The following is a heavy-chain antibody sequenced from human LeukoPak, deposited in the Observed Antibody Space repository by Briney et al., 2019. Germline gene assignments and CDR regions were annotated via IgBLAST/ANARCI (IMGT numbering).Heavy chain of an antibody. V-gene: IGHV3-7*01. D-gene: IGHD6-6*01. J-gene: IGHJ5*02. CDR2: IKQDGSEK. CDR1: GFTFSSYW. CDR3: ARGPSSIAARPDWFDP. Sequence: PGGSLRLSCAASGFTFSSYWMSWVRQAPGKGLEWVANIKQDGSEKYYVDSVKGRFTISRDNAKNSLYLQMNSLRAEDTAVYYCARGPSSIAARPDWFDPWGQGTLVSPSS.